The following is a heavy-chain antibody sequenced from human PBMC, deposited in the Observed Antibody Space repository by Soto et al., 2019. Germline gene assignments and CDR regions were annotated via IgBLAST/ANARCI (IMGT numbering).Heavy chain of an antibody. D-gene: IGHD5-12*01. V-gene: IGHV3-30-3*01. J-gene: IGHJ4*02. CDR1: GFTLSSYA. CDR2: ISYDGSNK. CDR3: ARAQVATMNYFDY. Sequence: GGSLRLSCAASGFTLSSYAMHCVRQAPGKGLEWVAVISYDGSNKYYADSVKGRFTISRDNSKNTLYLQMNSLRAEDTAVYYCARAQVATMNYFDYWGQGTLVTVSS.